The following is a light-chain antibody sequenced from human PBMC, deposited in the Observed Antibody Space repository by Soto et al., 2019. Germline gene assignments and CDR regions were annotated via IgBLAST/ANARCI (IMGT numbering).Light chain of an antibody. CDR3: CSYAGSYTYV. Sequence: QSALTQPRSVSGSPGQSVTISCTGTSSDVGGYNYVSWYQQYPGKAPKLMIYDVSKRPSGVPDRFSGSKSGNTASLTISGLQDEDEADYYCCSYAGSYTYVFAPGTKVTVL. CDR2: DVS. J-gene: IGLJ1*01. V-gene: IGLV2-11*01. CDR1: SSDVGGYNY.